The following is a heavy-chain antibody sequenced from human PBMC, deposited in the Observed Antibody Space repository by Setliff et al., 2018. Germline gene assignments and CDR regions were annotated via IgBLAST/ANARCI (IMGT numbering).Heavy chain of an antibody. CDR3: ARTSSGRYFDL. V-gene: IGHV4-34*01. CDR1: GGTFSDYY. J-gene: IGHJ2*01. CDR2: INHRGST. Sequence: SETLSLTCAAYGGTFSDYYWTWIRQPPGKGLEWVGEINHRGSTNYNPSLKSRVTISVDTSKDQFSLNLYSVTAADTAVYYCARTSSGRYFDLWGRGTLVTVSS.